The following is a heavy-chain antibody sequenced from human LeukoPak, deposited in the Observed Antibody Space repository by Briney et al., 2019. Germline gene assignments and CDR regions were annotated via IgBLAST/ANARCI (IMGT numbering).Heavy chain of an antibody. V-gene: IGHV3-23*01. Sequence: SGGSLRLSCAASGFTFSSYAMSWVRQAPGKGLEWVSAISGSGGSTYYADSVKGRFTISRDNSKNTLYLQMNSLRAEDTAVYYCAKDQDHYDFWSGYVWYNWFDPWGQGTLVTVSS. J-gene: IGHJ5*02. CDR1: GFTFSSYA. CDR3: AKDQDHYDFWSGYVWYNWFDP. D-gene: IGHD3-3*01. CDR2: ISGSGGST.